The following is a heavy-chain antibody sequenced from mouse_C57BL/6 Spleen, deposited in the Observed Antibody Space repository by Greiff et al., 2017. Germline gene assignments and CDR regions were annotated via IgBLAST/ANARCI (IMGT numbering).Heavy chain of an antibody. D-gene: IGHD1-1*01. V-gene: IGHV1-72*01. Sequence: QVQLKQPGAELVKPGASVKLSCKASGYTFTSYWMHWVKQRPGRGLEWIGRIDPNSGGTKYNEKFKSKATLTVDKPSSTAYMQLSSLTSEDSAVYYCASRRYGSSYGGAMDYWGQGTSVTVSS. CDR2: IDPNSGGT. CDR3: ASRRYGSSYGGAMDY. J-gene: IGHJ4*01. CDR1: GYTFTSYW.